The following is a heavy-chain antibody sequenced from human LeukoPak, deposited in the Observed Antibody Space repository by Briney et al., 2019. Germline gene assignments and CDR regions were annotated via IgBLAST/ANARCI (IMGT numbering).Heavy chain of an antibody. V-gene: IGHV4-39*01. CDR3: QSRFLEWLLDY. D-gene: IGHD3-3*01. Sequence: SETLSLTCTVSGGSISSNNYYWGWIRQPPGKGLEWIGSIYYGGYAYYNPSLKSRVTISVDTSKNQFSLKLSSVTAADTAIYYCQSRFLEWLLDYWGQGTLVTVSS. CDR1: GGSISSNNYY. J-gene: IGHJ4*02. CDR2: IYYGGYA.